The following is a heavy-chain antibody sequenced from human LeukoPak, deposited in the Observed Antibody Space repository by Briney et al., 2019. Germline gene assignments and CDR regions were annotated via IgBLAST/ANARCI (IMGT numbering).Heavy chain of an antibody. CDR1: GFTFSSYG. Sequence: PGGSLRLSCAASGFTFSSYGMHWVRQAPGKGLEGVAVIWYDGSNKYYADSVKGRFTISRDNSKNTLYLQMNSLRAEDTAVYYCARDIAYRAAAGMGIDYWGQGTLVTVSS. CDR3: ARDIAYRAAAGMGIDY. D-gene: IGHD6-13*01. CDR2: IWYDGSNK. V-gene: IGHV3-33*01. J-gene: IGHJ4*02.